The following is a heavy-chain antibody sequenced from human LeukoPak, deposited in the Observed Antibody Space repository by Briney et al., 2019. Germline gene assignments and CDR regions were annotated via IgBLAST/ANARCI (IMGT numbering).Heavy chain of an antibody. CDR3: ARVAAAGSGTYYFGY. CDR2: ISSSSSYI. CDR1: GFTFSSYS. D-gene: IGHD6-13*01. V-gene: IGHV3-21*01. J-gene: IGHJ4*02. Sequence: GGSLRLSCAASGFTFSSYSMNWVRQAPGKGLEWVSSISSSSSYIYYADSVKGRFTISRDNAKNSLYLQMNSLRAEDTAVYYCARVAAAGSGTYYFGYWGQGTLVTVSS.